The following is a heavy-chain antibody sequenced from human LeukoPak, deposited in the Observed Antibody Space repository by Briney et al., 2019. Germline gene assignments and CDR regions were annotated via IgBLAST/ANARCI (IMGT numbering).Heavy chain of an antibody. CDR2: ISSSGSTI. CDR1: GFTFSSYE. V-gene: IGHV3-48*03. CDR3: ARGTEDYYDSSGYYYEDY. Sequence: GGSLRLSCAASGFTFSSYEMNWVRQAPGKGLEWVSYISSSGSTIYYADSVKGRFSISRDNAKNSLYLQMNSLRAEDTAVYYCARGTEDYYDSSGYYYEDYWGQGTLVTVSS. J-gene: IGHJ4*02. D-gene: IGHD3-22*01.